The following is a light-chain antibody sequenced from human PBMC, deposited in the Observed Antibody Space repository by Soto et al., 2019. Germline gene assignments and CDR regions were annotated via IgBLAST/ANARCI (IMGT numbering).Light chain of an antibody. CDR3: GQRTHWAWT. J-gene: IGKJ1*01. V-gene: IGKV3-11*01. Sequence: EIVLTQSPGTLSLSPGERATLSCRASQSVSVHLAWYQQKPGQAPRLLIYDASNRATGIPARFSGSGSGTDFPFNISSSGPEGFSSYQRGQRTHWAWTFGQGSKVEIK. CDR1: QSVSVH. CDR2: DAS.